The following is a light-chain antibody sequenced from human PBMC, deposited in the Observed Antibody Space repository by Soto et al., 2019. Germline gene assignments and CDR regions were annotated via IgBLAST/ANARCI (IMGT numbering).Light chain of an antibody. CDR3: QQRSNSPPYT. CDR1: QSVSSY. V-gene: IGKV3-11*01. J-gene: IGKJ2*01. Sequence: EIVLTQSPATLSLSPGERATLSCRASQSVSSYLAWYQQKPGQAPRLLIYDASNRATGIPARFSGSGSGTDFTLTISSLEPEDCAVYYCQQRSNSPPYTFGQGTKLEIK. CDR2: DAS.